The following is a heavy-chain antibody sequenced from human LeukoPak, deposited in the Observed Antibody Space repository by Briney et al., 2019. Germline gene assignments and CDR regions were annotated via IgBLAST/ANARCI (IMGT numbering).Heavy chain of an antibody. CDR1: GYTFTKSY. J-gene: IGHJ6*04. CDR2: INPGGDNT. V-gene: IGHV1-46*01. CDR3: ARANEVVRGVIMDV. Sequence: ASVKVSCKASGYTFTKSYIHWGRQAPGQRLEWMGLINPGGDNTNYAQNFQGRVTMTSDTSARTLYMELSSLRSEDTAIYYCARANEVVRGVIMDVWGKGTTVTISS. D-gene: IGHD3-10*01.